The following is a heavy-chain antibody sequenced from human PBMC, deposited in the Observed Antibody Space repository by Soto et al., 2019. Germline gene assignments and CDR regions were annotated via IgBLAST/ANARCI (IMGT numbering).Heavy chain of an antibody. J-gene: IGHJ6*02. CDR1: GFTFSSYA. CDR3: AKDEYCSGGSCYSYYYYGMDV. CDR2: ISGSGGST. D-gene: IGHD2-15*01. V-gene: IGHV3-23*01. Sequence: PGGSLRLSCAASGFTFSSYAMSWVRQAPGKGLEWVSAISGSGGSTYYADSVKGRFTISRDNSKNTLYLQMNSLRAEDTAVYYCAKDEYCSGGSCYSYYYYGMDVWGQGTTVTVSS.